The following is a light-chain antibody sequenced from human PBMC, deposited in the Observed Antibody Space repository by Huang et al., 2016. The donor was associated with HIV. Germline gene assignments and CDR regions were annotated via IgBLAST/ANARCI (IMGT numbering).Light chain of an antibody. CDR3: QQYSDWPRT. V-gene: IGKV3-15*01. CDR2: GAS. Sequence: EIVMTQSPATLSVSPGERATLSCRASQHVGTSVAWYQQKPGQPPSPLIYGASTRAAGIPARCSGSGSGTDFTLSISSLQSEDYAVYHCQQYSDWPRTFGQGTKVDIK. CDR1: QHVGTS. J-gene: IGKJ1*01.